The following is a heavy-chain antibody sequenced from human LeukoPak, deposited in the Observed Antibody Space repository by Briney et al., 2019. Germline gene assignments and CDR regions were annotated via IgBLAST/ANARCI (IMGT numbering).Heavy chain of an antibody. J-gene: IGHJ4*02. CDR3: ARDSSITIFGMVTPGYFDY. V-gene: IGHV3-21*01. Sequence: GGSLRLSCAASGFTFSSYSMNWVRQAPGKGLEWVSSISSSSSYIYYADSVKGRFTISRDNAKNSLYLQMNSLRAEDTAVYYCARDSSITIFGMVTPGYFDYWGQGTLVTVSS. CDR1: GFTFSSYS. CDR2: ISSSSSYI. D-gene: IGHD3-3*01.